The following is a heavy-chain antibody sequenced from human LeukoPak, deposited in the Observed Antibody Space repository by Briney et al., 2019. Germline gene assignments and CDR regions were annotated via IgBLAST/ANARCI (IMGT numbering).Heavy chain of an antibody. V-gene: IGHV4-34*01. CDR3: ASRLRLGELSDAFDI. J-gene: IGHJ3*02. CDR1: GGSFSGYY. Sequence: SETLSLTCAVYGGSFSGYYWNWIRQPPGKGLEWIGEIKHSGSTNYNPSLKSRVTISVDTSEKQFSLKLSSVTAADTAVYYCASRLRLGELSDAFDIWGQGTMVTVSS. D-gene: IGHD3-16*02. CDR2: IKHSGST.